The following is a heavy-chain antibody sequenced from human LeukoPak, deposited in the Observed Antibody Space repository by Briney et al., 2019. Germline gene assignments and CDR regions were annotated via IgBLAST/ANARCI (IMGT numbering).Heavy chain of an antibody. J-gene: IGHJ6*02. CDR1: GFTFSSYA. CDR2: ISGSGGST. D-gene: IGHD4-17*01. CDR3: AKDDGDYHYYYYYGMDV. V-gene: IGHV3-23*01. Sequence: QPGGSLRLSCAASGFTFSSYAMSWVSQAPGKGLEWVSAISGSGGSTYYADSVKGRFTISRDNSKNTLYLQMNSLRAEDTAVYYCAKDDGDYHYYYYYGMDVWGQGTTVTVSS.